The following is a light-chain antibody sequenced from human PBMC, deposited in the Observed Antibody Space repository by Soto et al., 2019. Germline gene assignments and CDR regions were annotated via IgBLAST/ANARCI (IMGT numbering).Light chain of an antibody. V-gene: IGLV7-46*01. Sequence: QAVVTQEPSLTVSPGGTVTLTCGSSTGAVTSGHYPYWFQQKPGQAPRTLIYDTSNKHSWTPARFSGSLLGGKAALTLSGAHPEDEAEYYCLLSYRGARSVFSGGTQLTVL. CDR1: TGAVTSGHY. CDR2: DTS. CDR3: LLSYRGARSV. J-gene: IGLJ3*02.